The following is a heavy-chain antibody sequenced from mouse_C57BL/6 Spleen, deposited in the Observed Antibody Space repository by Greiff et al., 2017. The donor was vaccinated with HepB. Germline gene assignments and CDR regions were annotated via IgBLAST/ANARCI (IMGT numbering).Heavy chain of an antibody. CDR3: ARGAADGYDY. Sequence: QVQLQQPGAELVKPGASVPLSCKASGYTFPSSWMPWMKQRPCPCLEWIGMIHPNSGSTNYNEKFKSKATLTVDKSSSTAYMQLSSLTSEDSAVYYCARGAADGYDYWGQGTTLTVSS. CDR2: IHPNSGST. J-gene: IGHJ2*01. D-gene: IGHD2-3*01. V-gene: IGHV1-64*01. CDR1: GYTFPSSW.